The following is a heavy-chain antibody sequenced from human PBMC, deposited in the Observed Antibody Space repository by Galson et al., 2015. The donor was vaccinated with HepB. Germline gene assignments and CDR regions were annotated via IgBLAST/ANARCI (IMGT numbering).Heavy chain of an antibody. Sequence: PALVQPTQTLTLTCTFSGFALSTSGVAMGWIRQPPGKALEWLASISWNDNKRYSPSLKSRLTITKDTSKNQVVLTMTNMDPVDTATYYCARRMWWALDFWGQGTLVTVSS. D-gene: IGHD2-21*01. CDR2: ISWNDNK. V-gene: IGHV2-5*01. CDR1: GFALSTSGVA. CDR3: ARRMWWALDF. J-gene: IGHJ4*02.